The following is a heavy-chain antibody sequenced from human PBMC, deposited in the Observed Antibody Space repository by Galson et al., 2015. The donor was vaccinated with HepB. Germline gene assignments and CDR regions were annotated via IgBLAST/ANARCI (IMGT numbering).Heavy chain of an antibody. CDR2: ISGRGGAT. CDR3: AKDMEWLVPIYHFDY. V-gene: IGHV3-23*01. CDR1: GFTFRSYA. D-gene: IGHD6-19*01. J-gene: IGHJ4*02. Sequence: SLRLSCAASGFTFRSYAMSWVRQAPGKGLEWVSGISGRGGATYYTDSVKGRFTISRDNSQNMLYLQMNSLRAEDTAVYYCAKDMEWLVPIYHFDYWGQGTLLTVSS.